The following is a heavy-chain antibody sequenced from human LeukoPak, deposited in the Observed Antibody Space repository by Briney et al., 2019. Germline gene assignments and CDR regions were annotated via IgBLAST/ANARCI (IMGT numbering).Heavy chain of an antibody. CDR3: ARGGGSYYMDV. D-gene: IGHD1-26*01. CDR1: GGSFSGYY. CDR2: MYYRGNT. Sequence: PSETLSLTCAVYGGSFSGYYWGWIRQPPGKGLEWVGHMYYRGNTFYNPSLKSRVTISVDTSKNQFSLKLSSVTAADTAVYYCARGGGSYYMDVWDKGTTVTISS. J-gene: IGHJ6*03. V-gene: IGHV4-34*01.